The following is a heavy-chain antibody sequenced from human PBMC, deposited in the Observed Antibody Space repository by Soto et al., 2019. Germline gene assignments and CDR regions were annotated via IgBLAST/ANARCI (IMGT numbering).Heavy chain of an antibody. V-gene: IGHV3-15*01. CDR2: IKSKTDGGTT. Sequence: GGSLRLSCAASGFTFSNAWMSWVRQAPGKGLEWVGRIKSKTDGGTTDYAAPVKGRFTISSDDSKNTLYLQMNNLKTEDTAVYYCTTIPSGDRWFGELLPPYWGQGTLVTVSS. J-gene: IGHJ4*02. CDR1: GFTFSNAW. CDR3: TTIPSGDRWFGELLPPY. D-gene: IGHD3-10*01.